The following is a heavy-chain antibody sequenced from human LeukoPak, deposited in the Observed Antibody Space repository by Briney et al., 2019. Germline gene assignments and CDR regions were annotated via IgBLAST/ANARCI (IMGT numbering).Heavy chain of an antibody. CDR3: AKSIEAAWPYDY. CDR1: GFTFSSYA. J-gene: IGHJ4*02. V-gene: IGHV3-23*01. Sequence: GGSLRLSCAASGFTFSSYAMTWVRQAPGKGLECVSAISGSGGSTYYADFVKGRFTISRDNPKNTLYLQMNSLRAEDTAVYYCAKSIEAAWPYDYWGQGTLVTVCS. D-gene: IGHD6-13*01. CDR2: ISGSGGST.